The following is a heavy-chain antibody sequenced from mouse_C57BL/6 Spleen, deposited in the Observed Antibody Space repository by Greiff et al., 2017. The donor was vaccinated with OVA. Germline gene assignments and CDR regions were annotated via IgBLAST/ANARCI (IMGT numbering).Heavy chain of an antibody. D-gene: IGHD2-4*01. V-gene: IGHV1-55*01. J-gene: IGHJ3*01. CDR1: GYTFTSYW. Sequence: QVQLQQPGAELVKPGASVTMSCKASGYTFTSYWLTWVQQRPGQGLEWIGDIYPGSGSTNYNEKFKSKATLTVDTSASTAYMQLSSLTSEDAAVDYCARGGYDYWNWGQGTLVTVSA. CDR2: IYPGSGST. CDR3: ARGGYDYWN.